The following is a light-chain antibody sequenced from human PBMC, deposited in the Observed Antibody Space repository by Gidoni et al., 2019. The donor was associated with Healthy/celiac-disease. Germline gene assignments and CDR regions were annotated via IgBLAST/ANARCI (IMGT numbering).Light chain of an antibody. J-gene: IGKJ1*01. CDR3: QQYYSTPWT. Sequence: DIVMTQYPDSLAVSLGERATINCKSSQSVLYSSNNKNYLAWYQQKPGQHPKLLIYWASTRESGVLDRFSGSGSGTDFTLTISSLQAEDVAVYYCQQYYSTPWTFGQGTKVEIK. CDR1: QSVLYSSNNKNY. V-gene: IGKV4-1*01. CDR2: WAS.